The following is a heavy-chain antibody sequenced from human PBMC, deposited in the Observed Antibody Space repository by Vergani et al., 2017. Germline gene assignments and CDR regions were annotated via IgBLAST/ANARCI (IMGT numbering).Heavy chain of an antibody. D-gene: IGHD5-12*01. Sequence: QVQLQESGPGLVKPSETLSLTCTVPGGSISSYYWSLIRQPPGKGLEWIGYLYYSGGTNYNPSLKSRVTISVDTSKNQFSLRLRSVTAADTAVYYCARSWPPQVMDVWGKGTTVTVSS. CDR2: LYYSGGT. J-gene: IGHJ6*03. CDR1: GGSISSYY. CDR3: ARSWPPQVMDV. V-gene: IGHV4-59*01.